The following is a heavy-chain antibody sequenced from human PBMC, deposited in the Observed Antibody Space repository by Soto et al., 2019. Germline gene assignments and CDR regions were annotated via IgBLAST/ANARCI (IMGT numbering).Heavy chain of an antibody. D-gene: IGHD2-8*02. CDR1: GFTFSSYG. V-gene: IGHV3-30*18. CDR2: ISYDGSNK. J-gene: IGHJ6*02. Sequence: PGGSLRLSCAASGFTFSSYGMHWVRQAPGKGLEWVAVISYDGSNKYYADSVKGRFTISRYNSKNTLYLQMNSLRAEDTAVYYCAKSLADTGPRPTYGMDVWGQGTTVTVSS. CDR3: AKSLADTGPRPTYGMDV.